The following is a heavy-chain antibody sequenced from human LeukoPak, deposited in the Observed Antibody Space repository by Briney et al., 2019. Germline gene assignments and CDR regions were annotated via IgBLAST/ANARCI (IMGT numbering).Heavy chain of an antibody. J-gene: IGHJ4*02. Sequence: GGSLRLSCAASGFTSSNYWMSWVRQAPRKGLEWVANIKLDGSEKYYVDSVKGRFTISRGNAKNSLYLQMNSLRAEDTAVYYCARDRGSSGSYEFDYWGQGTLVTVSS. CDR1: GFTSSNYW. CDR3: ARDRGSSGSYEFDY. D-gene: IGHD6-19*01. CDR2: IKLDGSEK. V-gene: IGHV3-7*01.